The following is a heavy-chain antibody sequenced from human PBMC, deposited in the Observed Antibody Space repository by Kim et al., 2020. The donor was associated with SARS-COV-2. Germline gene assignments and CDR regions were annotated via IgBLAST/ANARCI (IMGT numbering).Heavy chain of an antibody. Sequence: ASVKVSCKASGYTFTSYAMHWVRQAPGQRLEWMGWINAGNGNTKYSQKFQGRVTITRDTSASTAYMELSSLRSEDTAVYYCARDHFMITFGGGPFDPWGQGTLVTVSS. D-gene: IGHD3-16*01. CDR2: INAGNGNT. V-gene: IGHV1-3*01. CDR3: ARDHFMITFGGGPFDP. CDR1: GYTFTSYA. J-gene: IGHJ5*02.